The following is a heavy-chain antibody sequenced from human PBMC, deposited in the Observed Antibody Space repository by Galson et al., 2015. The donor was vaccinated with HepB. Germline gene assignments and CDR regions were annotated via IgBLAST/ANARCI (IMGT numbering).Heavy chain of an antibody. J-gene: IGHJ4*02. Sequence: LRLSCAASGFTFSSHWMSWVRQAPGKGLEWVANIRQDGIEQYYVDSVKARFTISRDNAKNSLYLQMNSLRAEDTAVYYCARYPSGGSDFDFWGQGTLVTVSS. CDR3: ARYPSGGSDFDF. CDR1: GFTFSSHW. D-gene: IGHD6-19*01. CDR2: IRQDGIEQ. V-gene: IGHV3-7*03.